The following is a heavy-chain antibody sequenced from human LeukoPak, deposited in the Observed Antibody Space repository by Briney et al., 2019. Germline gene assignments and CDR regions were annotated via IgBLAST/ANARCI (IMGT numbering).Heavy chain of an antibody. J-gene: IGHJ4*02. CDR3: ARSGVIDMVPFDR. Sequence: SQTLSLTCAISGDRVSSNSAAWSWIRQSPSRGLEWLGRTYYRSKWYNDYAVSVKSRTTINPDTSKNQFSLQLNSVTPEDTAVYYCARSGVIDMVPFDRWGQGTLVTVSS. CDR1: GDRVSSNSAA. CDR2: TYYRSKWYN. D-gene: IGHD2-21*01. V-gene: IGHV6-1*01.